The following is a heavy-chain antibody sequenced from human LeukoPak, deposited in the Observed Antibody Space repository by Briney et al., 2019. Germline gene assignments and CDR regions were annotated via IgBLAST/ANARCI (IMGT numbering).Heavy chain of an antibody. CDR2: IYYSGST. Sequence: SETLSLTCTVSGGSISSYYWSWIRQPPGKGLEWIGYIYYSGSTNYNPSLKSRVTISVDTSKNQFSLKLSSVTAADTAVYYCARGAAYYYDSSGYYADYWGQGTLVTVSS. V-gene: IGHV4-59*12. D-gene: IGHD3-22*01. CDR1: GGSISSYY. CDR3: ARGAAYYYDSSGYYADY. J-gene: IGHJ4*02.